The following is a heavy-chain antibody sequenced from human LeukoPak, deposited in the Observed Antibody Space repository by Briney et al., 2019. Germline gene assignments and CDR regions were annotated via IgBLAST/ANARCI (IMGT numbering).Heavy chain of an antibody. D-gene: IGHD2-15*01. Sequence: GGSLRLSCAASEFTFSKYAMNWVRQAPGKGLEWVSGINGSGVITFYADSVQGRFTISRDNGKNSVYLQMNSLRAEDTAVYFCARGEVGRKYCSTGTCFFDNWGQGILVSVSS. J-gene: IGHJ4*02. CDR2: INGSGVIT. V-gene: IGHV3-23*01. CDR1: EFTFSKYA. CDR3: ARGEVGRKYCSTGTCFFDN.